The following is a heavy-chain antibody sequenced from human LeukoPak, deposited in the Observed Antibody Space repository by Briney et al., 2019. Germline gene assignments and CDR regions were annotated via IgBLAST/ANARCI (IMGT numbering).Heavy chain of an antibody. Sequence: GGSLRLSCAASGFTVSGNYMSWVRQAPGKGLEWVSVIYSGGSTYYADSVKGRFTISRDNSKNTLYLQMNSLRAEDTAVYYCARDGEGDYYYYGMDVWGQGTTVTVSS. J-gene: IGHJ6*02. CDR2: IYSGGST. CDR1: GFTVSGNY. V-gene: IGHV3-53*01. D-gene: IGHD3-10*01. CDR3: ARDGEGDYYYYGMDV.